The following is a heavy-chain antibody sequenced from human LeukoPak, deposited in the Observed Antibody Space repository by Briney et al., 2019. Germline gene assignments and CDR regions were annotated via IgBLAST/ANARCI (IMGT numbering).Heavy chain of an antibody. J-gene: IGHJ6*02. Sequence: SETLSLTCTVSGGSINNYYWSWIRQPPGKGLELIGYVSYSGSTNYNPSLKSRVTISVDTSRDQFSLKLSSVTAADTAVYYCARASNYHGMDVWGQGTTVTVSS. CDR2: VSYSGST. V-gene: IGHV4-59*01. CDR1: GGSINNYY. CDR3: ARASNYHGMDV.